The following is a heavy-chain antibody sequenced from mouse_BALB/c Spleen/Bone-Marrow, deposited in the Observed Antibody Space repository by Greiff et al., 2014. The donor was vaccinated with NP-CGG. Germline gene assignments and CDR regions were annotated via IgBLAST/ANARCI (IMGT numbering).Heavy chain of an antibody. Sequence: EVKLVESGPSLVKPSQTLSLTCSVTGDSITSGYWNWIPKFPGNKLEYMGYISYSGSTYYNPSLKSRISITRDTSENQYYLQLNAVTTEDTATYYCARSRDYYGNSLDYWGQGTTLTVSS. V-gene: IGHV3-8*02. CDR1: GDSITSGY. D-gene: IGHD2-1*01. CDR3: ARSRDYYGNSLDY. J-gene: IGHJ2*01. CDR2: ISYSGST.